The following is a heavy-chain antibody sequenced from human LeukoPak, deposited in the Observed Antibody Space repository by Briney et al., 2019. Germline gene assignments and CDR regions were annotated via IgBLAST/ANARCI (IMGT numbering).Heavy chain of an antibody. J-gene: IGHJ4*02. D-gene: IGHD6-25*01. CDR2: ISAYNGNT. CDR1: GGTFSSYA. CDR3: ARDRGSGEIDY. V-gene: IGHV1-18*01. Sequence: ASVKVSCKASGGTFSSYAISWVRQAPGQGLEWMGWISAYNGNTNYAQKLQGRVTMTTDTSTSTAYMELRSLRSDDTAVYYCARDRGSGEIDYWGQGTLVTVSS.